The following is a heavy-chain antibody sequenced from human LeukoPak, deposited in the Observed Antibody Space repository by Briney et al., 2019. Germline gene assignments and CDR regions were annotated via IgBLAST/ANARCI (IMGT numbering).Heavy chain of an antibody. CDR2: ISDSGATI. V-gene: IGHV3-23*01. D-gene: IGHD6-6*01. CDR3: AKIRAARPGY. J-gene: IGHJ4*02. CDR1: GFTFSRYG. Sequence: GGSLRLSCAASGFTFSRYGRNWVRQAPGKGLEWVSGISDSGATIYYADSVKGRFTISRDNSKNMLYLQMRSLRPEDTAIYYCAKIRAARPGYWGQGTLVTVSS.